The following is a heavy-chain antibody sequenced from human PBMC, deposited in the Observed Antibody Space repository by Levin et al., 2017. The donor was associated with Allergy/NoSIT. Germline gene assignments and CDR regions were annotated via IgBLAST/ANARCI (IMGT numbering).Heavy chain of an antibody. CDR2: IYWDDDK. Sequence: GSGPTLVKPTQTLTLTCTFSGFSLSTRGLGVGWIRQPPGKALEWLALIYWDDDKRYSPSLKNRLTLTKYTSRNQVVLTMTHMDPVDTATYYCAHTFGNGRTDFDYWGQGTLVTVSS. V-gene: IGHV2-5*02. J-gene: IGHJ4*02. CDR1: GFSLSTRGLG. D-gene: IGHD1-26*01. CDR3: AHTFGNGRTDFDY.